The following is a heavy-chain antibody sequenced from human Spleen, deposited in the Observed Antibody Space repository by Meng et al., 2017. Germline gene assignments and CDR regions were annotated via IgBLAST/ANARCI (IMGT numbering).Heavy chain of an antibody. D-gene: IGHD4-11*01. CDR1: GGSFSDYY. V-gene: IGHV4-34*01. J-gene: IGHJ4*02. CDR3: ARGPTTMAHDFDY. CDR2: INHSGST. Sequence: QVQLQQSGAGLLKPSETLSLTCVVSGGSFSDYYWSWIRQPPGKGLEWIGEINHSGSTNYNPSLENRATISVDTSQNNLSLKLSSVTAADSAVYYCARGPTTMAHDFDYWGQGTLVTVSS.